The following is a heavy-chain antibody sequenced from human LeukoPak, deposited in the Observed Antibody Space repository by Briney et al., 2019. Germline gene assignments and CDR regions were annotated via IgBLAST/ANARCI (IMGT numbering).Heavy chain of an antibody. D-gene: IGHD5-18*01. V-gene: IGHV4-34*01. Sequence: KPSETLSLTCAVYGGSFSGYYWSWIRQPPGKGLEWIGEINHSGSTNYNPSLKSRVTISVDTSKNQFSLKLRSVTAADTAVYYCARGGLRGGYSYGYDYYYYMDVWGKGTTVTVSS. CDR1: GGSFSGYY. J-gene: IGHJ6*03. CDR3: ARGGLRGGYSYGYDYYYYMDV. CDR2: INHSGST.